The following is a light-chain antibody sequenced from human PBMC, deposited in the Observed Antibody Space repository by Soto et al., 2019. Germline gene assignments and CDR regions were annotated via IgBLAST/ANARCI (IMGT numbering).Light chain of an antibody. Sequence: QSALTQPASGSGSPGQSITISCTGTSSDVGGYNYVSWYQQHPGNAPQLMIYEVSNRPSGVSNRFSGSKSGNTASRTISGLQAEDEADYYCSSYTSSSTLLVFGGGTKLTVL. CDR3: SSYTSSSTLLV. CDR2: EVS. V-gene: IGLV2-14*01. J-gene: IGLJ2*01. CDR1: SSDVGGYNY.